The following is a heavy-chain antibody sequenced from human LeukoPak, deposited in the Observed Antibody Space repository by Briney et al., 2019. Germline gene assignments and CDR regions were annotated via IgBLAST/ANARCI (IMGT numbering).Heavy chain of an antibody. J-gene: IGHJ4*02. CDR1: GYTFTRYY. Sequence: ASVKVSCKASGYTFTRYYMHWVRQAPGQGLEWMGRINPNSGGTNYAQKFQGRVTMTRDTSISTAYMELSRVRSDDTAVYYCARFGPWERPFGYWGQGTLVTVSS. V-gene: IGHV1-2*06. D-gene: IGHD1-1*01. CDR2: INPNSGGT. CDR3: ARFGPWERPFGY.